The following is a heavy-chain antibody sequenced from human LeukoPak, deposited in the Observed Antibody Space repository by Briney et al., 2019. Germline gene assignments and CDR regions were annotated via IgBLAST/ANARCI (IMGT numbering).Heavy chain of an antibody. V-gene: IGHV1-18*01. CDR3: ARSDSSGWDEYFQH. CDR2: INTYNGIT. J-gene: IGHJ1*01. D-gene: IGHD6-19*01. Sequence: ASVKVSCKASGYTFTSYGISWVRQAPGQGLEWMGWINTYNGITNYAQKLQGRVTMTTDTSTSTAYMELRSLRSDDTAVYYCARSDSSGWDEYFQHWGQGTLVTVSS. CDR1: GYTFTSYG.